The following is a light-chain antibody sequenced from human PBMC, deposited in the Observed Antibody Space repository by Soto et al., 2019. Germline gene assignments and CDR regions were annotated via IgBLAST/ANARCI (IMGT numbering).Light chain of an antibody. V-gene: IGKV3-15*01. Sequence: EIVMTQSPATLSVSPGESVTLSCRASRSVSSNLAWYQQKPGQAPRLLISGASARATGVPARFSGSGSGTEFTLTISTLQPEDFAIYYCRQYDNWPPYTFGQGTKLEIK. CDR1: RSVSSN. CDR2: GAS. CDR3: RQYDNWPPYT. J-gene: IGKJ2*01.